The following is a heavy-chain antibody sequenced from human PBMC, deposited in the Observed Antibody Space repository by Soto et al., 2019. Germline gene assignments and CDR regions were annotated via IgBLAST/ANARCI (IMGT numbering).Heavy chain of an antibody. CDR1: GFTFRSYD. CDR2: ISFDGIKK. D-gene: IGHD6-13*01. J-gene: IGHJ6*02. CDR3: ATPIVAAGYYGMDV. Sequence: QVQLVESGGGVVQPGRSLRLSCTASGFTFRSYDMHWVRQAPGKGLEWVGVISFDGIKKYYADSVKGRFTISRDSSKNKLYLQMSSLRAEDTAVYYCATPIVAAGYYGMDVWGQGTTVTVSS. V-gene: IGHV3-30*03.